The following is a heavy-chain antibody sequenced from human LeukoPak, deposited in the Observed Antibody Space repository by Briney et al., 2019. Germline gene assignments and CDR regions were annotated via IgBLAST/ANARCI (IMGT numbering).Heavy chain of an antibody. J-gene: IGHJ4*02. Sequence: GGSLRLSCAASGFTFSDYYMSWIRQAPGKGLEWVSYISSSSSYIYYADSVKGRFTISRDNAKNSLYLQMNSLRAEDTAVYYCAREYSGSYRIRHFDYWGQGTLVTVSS. CDR2: ISSSSSYI. D-gene: IGHD1-26*01. CDR1: GFTFSDYY. CDR3: AREYSGSYRIRHFDY. V-gene: IGHV3-11*06.